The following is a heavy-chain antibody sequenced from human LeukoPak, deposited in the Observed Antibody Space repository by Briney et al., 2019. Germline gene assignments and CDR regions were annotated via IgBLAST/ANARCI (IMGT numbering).Heavy chain of an antibody. CDR1: GFTFSSYW. V-gene: IGHV3-7*01. D-gene: IGHD1-7*01. Sequence: PGGSLRLSCAASGFTFSSYWMHWVRQAPGKGLEWVANIKHDGSEKNHVDSVKGRFTISRDNAKNSLYLQMNSLGAEDTAVYYCAREGRTGTLKDYWGQGILVTVSS. J-gene: IGHJ4*02. CDR2: IKHDGSEK. CDR3: AREGRTGTLKDY.